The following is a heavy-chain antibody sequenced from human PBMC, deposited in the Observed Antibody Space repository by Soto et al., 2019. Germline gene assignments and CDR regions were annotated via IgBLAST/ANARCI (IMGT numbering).Heavy chain of an antibody. CDR2: INPNSGGT. CDR3: ARAGYCSGGSCPSPVYYYYYYMDV. D-gene: IGHD2-15*01. J-gene: IGHJ6*03. Sequence: ASVKLSCKASGYTFTGYYMHWVRQAPGQGLEWMGWINPNSGGTNYAQKFQGWVTMTRDTSISTAYMELSRLRSDDTAVYYCARAGYCSGGSCPSPVYYYYYYMDVWGKGTTVTVSS. V-gene: IGHV1-2*04. CDR1: GYTFTGYY.